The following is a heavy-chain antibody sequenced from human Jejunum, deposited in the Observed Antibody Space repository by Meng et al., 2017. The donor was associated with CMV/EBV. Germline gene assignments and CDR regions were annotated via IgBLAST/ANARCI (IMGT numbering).Heavy chain of an antibody. Sequence: TFSNYEMNWVRQAPGKGLEWVSYISSSGSTIYYADSVKGRFTISRDNARNSLYLQMSSLRAEDTAVYYCVRDLWQHLVVWSDAFDIWGQGTKVTVSS. CDR1: TFSNYE. D-gene: IGHD6-13*01. J-gene: IGHJ3*02. CDR2: ISSSGSTI. V-gene: IGHV3-48*03. CDR3: VRDLWQHLVVWSDAFDI.